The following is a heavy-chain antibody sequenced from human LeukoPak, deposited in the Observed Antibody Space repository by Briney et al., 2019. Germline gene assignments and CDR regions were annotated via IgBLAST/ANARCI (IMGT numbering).Heavy chain of an antibody. J-gene: IGHJ3*02. CDR2: IYYSGST. Sequence: SETLSLTCAISGGSISSGGYYWSWIRQHPGKGLEWIGYIYYSGSTYYNPSLKSRVTISVDTSKNQFSLKLSSVTAADTAVYYCARESELGDAFDIWGQGTMVTVSS. CDR3: ARESELGDAFDI. CDR1: GGSISSGGYY. V-gene: IGHV4-31*11. D-gene: IGHD7-27*01.